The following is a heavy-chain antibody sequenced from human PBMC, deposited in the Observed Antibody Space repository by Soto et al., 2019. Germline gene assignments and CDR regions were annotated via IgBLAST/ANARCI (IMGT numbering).Heavy chain of an antibody. CDR1: GYTFTSYA. D-gene: IGHD3-22*01. J-gene: IGHJ4*02. Sequence: QVQLVQSGAEVKKPGASVKVSCKASGYTFTSYAMHWVRQAPGQRLEWMGWINAGNGHTKYSQKCQGRVTITRDTSARTAYMELTSLRSEDTAVYYCARSSGFYYVDYWGQGTLVTVSS. CDR2: INAGNGHT. V-gene: IGHV1-3*01. CDR3: ARSSGFYYVDY.